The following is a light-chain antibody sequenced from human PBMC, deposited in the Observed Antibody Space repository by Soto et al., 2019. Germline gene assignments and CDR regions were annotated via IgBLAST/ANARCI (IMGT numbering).Light chain of an antibody. CDR3: QQYGTSPRT. J-gene: IGKJ1*01. V-gene: IGKV3-20*01. CDR2: RAS. CDR1: QSVISN. Sequence: EIVMTQSPATLSVSPGERATLSCRASQSVISNLAWYQQKPGQAPRLLISRASSRATGIPDRFSGSGSGTDFTLTISRLEPEDFAVYYCQQYGTSPRTFGQGTKVDIK.